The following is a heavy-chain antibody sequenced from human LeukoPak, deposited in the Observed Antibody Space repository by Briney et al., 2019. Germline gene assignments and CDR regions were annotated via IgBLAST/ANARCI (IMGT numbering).Heavy chain of an antibody. CDR1: GGSISSYY. V-gene: IGHV4-59*01. J-gene: IGHJ3*02. CDR3: ARVVPTHAFDI. CDR2: IYYSGST. Sequence: KTSETLSLTCTVSGGSISSYYWSWIRQPPGKGLEWIGYIYYSGSTNYNPSLKSRVTISVDTSKNQFSLKLSSVTAADTAVYYCARVVPTHAFDIWGQGTMVTVSS.